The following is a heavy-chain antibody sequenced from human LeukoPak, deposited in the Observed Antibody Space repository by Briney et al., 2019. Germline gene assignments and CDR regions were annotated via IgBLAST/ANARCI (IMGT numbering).Heavy chain of an antibody. CDR1: GFTFSSYS. D-gene: IGHD3-22*01. CDR2: ISSSSSYI. CDR3: ARDSYYYDSSGYYLYYFDY. Sequence: GGSLRLSCAASGFTFSSYSMNWVRQAPGKGLEWVSSISSSSSYIYYADSVKGRFTISRDNAKNSLYLQMNSLRAEDTAVYYCARDSYYYDSSGYYLYYFDYWGQGTLVTVSS. V-gene: IGHV3-21*01. J-gene: IGHJ4*02.